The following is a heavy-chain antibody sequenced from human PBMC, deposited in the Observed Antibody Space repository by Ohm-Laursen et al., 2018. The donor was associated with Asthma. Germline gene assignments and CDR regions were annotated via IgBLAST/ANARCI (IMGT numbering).Heavy chain of an antibody. CDR3: ARTYRYVSGSYWGNFYYVMDV. Sequence: SLRLSCTAPGFTFRSFNMNWVRQAPGKGLEWVSYISGSGDNIYYVDSVKGRFTISRDNARNSLHLQMSSLRDEDTAVYYCARTYRYVSGSYWGNFYYVMDVWGQGTTVTVSS. CDR2: ISGSGDNI. V-gene: IGHV3-48*02. D-gene: IGHD3-10*01. J-gene: IGHJ6*02. CDR1: GFTFRSFN.